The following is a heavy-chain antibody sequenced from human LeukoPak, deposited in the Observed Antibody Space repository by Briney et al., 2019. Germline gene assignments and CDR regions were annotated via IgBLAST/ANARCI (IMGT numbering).Heavy chain of an antibody. CDR2: IYYSGST. Sequence: SETLSLTCTVSGGSISSCYWSWIRQPPGKGLEWIGYIYYSGSTYYNPSLESRVTISVDTSKNQFSLKLSSVTAADTAMYYCARGFGDYVRYFDFWGQGTLVTVSS. J-gene: IGHJ4*02. CDR1: GGSISSCY. V-gene: IGHV4-59*01. CDR3: ARGFGDYVRYFDF. D-gene: IGHD4-17*01.